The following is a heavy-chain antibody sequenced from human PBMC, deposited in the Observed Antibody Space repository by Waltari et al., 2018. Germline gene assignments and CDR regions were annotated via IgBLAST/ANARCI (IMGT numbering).Heavy chain of an antibody. CDR1: GYTFTSHY. Sequence: QVQLVQSGAAVKKPGASVKVACEASGYTFTSHYVHWVRPAPGQGLDWLGFIDPRDGSTSYAQKFQGRVTMTRDTSTSTVYMEMSSLTSEDTAVYDCARRKAYFDSWGQGTLVTGSS. CDR3: ARRKAYFDS. J-gene: IGHJ4*02. CDR2: IDPRDGST. V-gene: IGHV1-46*01.